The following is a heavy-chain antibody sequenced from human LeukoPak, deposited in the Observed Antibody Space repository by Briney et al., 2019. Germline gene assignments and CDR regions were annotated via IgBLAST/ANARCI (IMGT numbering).Heavy chain of an antibody. D-gene: IGHD2-15*01. Sequence: ASVKVSCKASGYTFTSYGISWVRQAPGQGLEWMGWISAYNGNTNYAQKLQGRVTMTTDTSTSTAYMELRSLRSDDTAVYYCARGCSGGSCYLRYYYYYYGMDVWGQGTTVTVSS. J-gene: IGHJ6*02. CDR2: ISAYNGNT. CDR1: GYTFTSYG. CDR3: ARGCSGGSCYLRYYYYYYGMDV. V-gene: IGHV1-18*01.